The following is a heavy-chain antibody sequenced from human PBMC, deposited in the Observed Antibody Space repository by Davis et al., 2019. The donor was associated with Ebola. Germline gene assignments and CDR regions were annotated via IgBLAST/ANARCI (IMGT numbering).Heavy chain of an antibody. CDR3: AKVGYGGTDLNWFDL. V-gene: IGHV3-48*03. D-gene: IGHD4-23*01. CDR2: TSVSDTTT. Sequence: PGGSLRLSCAASGFTFSSYEMNWVRQAPGKGLEWVSYTSVSDTTTYYADSVKGRFTISRDNAKNSLYLQMNSLRAEDTAVYYCAKVGYGGTDLNWFDLWGQGTLVTASS. J-gene: IGHJ5*02. CDR1: GFTFSSYE.